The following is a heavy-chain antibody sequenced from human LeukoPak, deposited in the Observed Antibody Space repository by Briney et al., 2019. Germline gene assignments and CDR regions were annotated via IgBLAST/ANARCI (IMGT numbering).Heavy chain of an antibody. V-gene: IGHV3-53*04. D-gene: IGHD6-19*01. J-gene: IGHJ4*02. Sequence: PGGSLRLSCAASGFTVSSNYMSWVRQAPGKGLEWVSVIYSGGSSYYADSVKGRFTISRHNSKNTLYLQMNSLRAEDTAVYYCARGGNEYSSGWYPSEYYFDYWGQGTLVTVSS. CDR1: GFTVSSNY. CDR2: IYSGGSS. CDR3: ARGGNEYSSGWYPSEYYFDY.